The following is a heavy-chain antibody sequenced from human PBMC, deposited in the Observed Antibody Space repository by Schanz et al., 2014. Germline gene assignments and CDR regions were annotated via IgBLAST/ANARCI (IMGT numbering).Heavy chain of an antibody. V-gene: IGHV3-9*01. CDR1: GFTFVDYG. CDR3: AKDSGTSNWHAPDYYYFYGIDG. D-gene: IGHD6-13*01. J-gene: IGHJ6*02. Sequence: EVQLVESGGGLVQPGRSLRLSCAGTGFTFVDYGMHWVRQAPGKGLEWVSGISSDSAAIGYADSVKGRFTISRDNAKNSLYLQMNRLRPEDTALYYCAKDSGTSNWHAPDYYYFYGIDGGGQGATVTVSS. CDR2: ISSDSAAI.